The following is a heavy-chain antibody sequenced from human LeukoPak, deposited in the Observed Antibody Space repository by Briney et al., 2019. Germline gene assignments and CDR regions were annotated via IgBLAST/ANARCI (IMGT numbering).Heavy chain of an antibody. CDR3: ARSDDFWSGYYSYFDY. Sequence: GGSLRLSCAASGFTFSSYSMNWVRQAPGKGLEWVSSISSSSSYIYYADSVKGRFTISRDNAKNSLYLQMNSLRAEDTAVYYCARSDDFWSGYYSYFDYWGQGTLVTVSS. CDR2: ISSSSSYI. V-gene: IGHV3-21*01. J-gene: IGHJ4*02. D-gene: IGHD3-3*01. CDR1: GFTFSSYS.